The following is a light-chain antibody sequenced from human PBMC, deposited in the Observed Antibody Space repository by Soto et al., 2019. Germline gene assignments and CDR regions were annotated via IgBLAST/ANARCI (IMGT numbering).Light chain of an antibody. J-gene: IGKJ4*01. CDR2: AAS. V-gene: IGKV1-39*01. CDR3: QQTYSQQNYGSPALT. Sequence: DIQMTQSPSSLSASVGDRVTISCRASQTIDNYLNWYQQKPGKAPKLVIFAASNLQSGVPSRFSGGGSGTDFTFTISSLQPEDFATYYCQQTYSQQNYGSPALTFGGGTKVEI. CDR1: QTIDNY.